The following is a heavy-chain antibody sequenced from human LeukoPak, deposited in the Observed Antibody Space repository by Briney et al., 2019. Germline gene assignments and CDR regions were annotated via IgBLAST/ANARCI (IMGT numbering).Heavy chain of an antibody. D-gene: IGHD3-3*01. CDR1: GYTFTSYG. J-gene: IGHJ6*02. Sequence: ASVKVSCKASGYTFTSYGISWVRQAPGQGLEWMGWISAYNGNTNYAQKLQGRVTMTTDTSTSTAYMELRSLRSDDTAVYYCARSRDYDFWSGYYYHYGMDVWGQGTTVTVSS. V-gene: IGHV1-18*01. CDR2: ISAYNGNT. CDR3: ARSRDYDFWSGYYYHYGMDV.